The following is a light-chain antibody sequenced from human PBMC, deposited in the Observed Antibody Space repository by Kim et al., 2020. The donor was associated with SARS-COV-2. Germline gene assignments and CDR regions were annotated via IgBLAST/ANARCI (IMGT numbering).Light chain of an antibody. V-gene: IGLV2-14*03. CDR3: SSYTSSSTV. Sequence: QSALTQPASVSGSPGQSITISCTATSSDVGGYNYVSWYQQHPGKAPKLMIYDVSNRPSGVSNRFSGSKSDNTASLTISGLQAEDEADYYCSSYTSSSTVFGGGTQLTVL. CDR1: SSDVGGYNY. CDR2: DVS. J-gene: IGLJ2*01.